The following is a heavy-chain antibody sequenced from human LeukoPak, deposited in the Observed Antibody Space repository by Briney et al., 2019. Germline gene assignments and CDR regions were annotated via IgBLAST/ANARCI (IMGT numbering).Heavy chain of an antibody. Sequence: SETLSLTCAVYGGSFSGYYWSWIRQPPGKGLEWIGYIYYSGSTNYNPSLKSRVTISVDTSKNQFSLKLSSVTAADTAVYYCATLSMIDAFDIWGQGTMVTVSS. V-gene: IGHV4-59*01. CDR1: GGSFSGYY. D-gene: IGHD3-22*01. CDR3: ATLSMIDAFDI. J-gene: IGHJ3*02. CDR2: IYYSGST.